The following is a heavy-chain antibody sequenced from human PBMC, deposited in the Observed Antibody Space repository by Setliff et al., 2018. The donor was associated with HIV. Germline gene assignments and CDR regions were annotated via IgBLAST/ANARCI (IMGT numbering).Heavy chain of an antibody. CDR3: ARLLQGGNYAFDI. CDR1: GGSIVRYY. Sequence: SETLSLTCTVSGGSIVRYYWTWIRQPPGKGLEWIGYIYYSGSTNYNPSLKSRVSISVDTSKMQFSLKLRSVTAADTAMYYCARLLQGGNYAFDICGQGTMVTVAS. D-gene: IGHD2-21*02. J-gene: IGHJ3*02. CDR2: IYYSGST. V-gene: IGHV4-59*08.